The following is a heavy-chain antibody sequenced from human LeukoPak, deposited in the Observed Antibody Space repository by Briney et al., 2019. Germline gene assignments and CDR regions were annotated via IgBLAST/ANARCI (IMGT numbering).Heavy chain of an antibody. V-gene: IGHV3-7*01. D-gene: IGHD5-12*01. Sequence: GGSLRLSCAASGFNVSSKYMNWVRQAPGKGLEWVANINQHGNEKYYVDSVKSRFTISRDNAKNSLYLQMNSLRAEDTAVYYCARHATSGYYYYYYYMDVWGKGTTVTVSS. CDR3: ARHATSGYYYYYYYMDV. CDR2: INQHGNEK. J-gene: IGHJ6*03. CDR1: GFNVSSKY.